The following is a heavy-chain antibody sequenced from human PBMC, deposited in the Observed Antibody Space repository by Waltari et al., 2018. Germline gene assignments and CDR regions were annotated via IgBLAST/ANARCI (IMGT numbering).Heavy chain of an antibody. CDR3: ARDFNWGWDF. CDR2: IKPDGSQQ. V-gene: IGHV3-7*03. D-gene: IGHD7-27*01. CDR1: GFTFSSNW. J-gene: IGHJ4*02. Sequence: EVQLVDSGGGLVQPGGSLRLSCAASGFTFSSNWMSWVRQAPGRGLEWPANIKPDGSQQYYVDSVRGRFSISRDNAKNSLYLQLNSLRAEDTAIYYCARDFNWGWDFWGQGTLVTVSS.